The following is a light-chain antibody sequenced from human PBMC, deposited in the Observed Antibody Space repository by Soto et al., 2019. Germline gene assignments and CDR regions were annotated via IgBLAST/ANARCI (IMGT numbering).Light chain of an antibody. CDR3: CSHAGTYTLV. CDR1: STDVGNSKF. CDR2: EGT. Sequence: QSALTQPASVSGSPGQSLTISCTGSSTDVGNSKFVSWYQLHPGQGPKLMIYEGTKRPSGTSNRFSGSYSGNTASLTISGLQTEGEDDYYLCSHAGTYTLVFGGGTKLTVL. V-gene: IGLV2-23*01. J-gene: IGLJ3*02.